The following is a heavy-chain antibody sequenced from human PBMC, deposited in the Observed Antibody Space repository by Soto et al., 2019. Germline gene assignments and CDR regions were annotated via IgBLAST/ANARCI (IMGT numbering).Heavy chain of an antibody. J-gene: IGHJ4*02. V-gene: IGHV1-3*01. CDR1: GYTFTSYA. CDR3: ARAGDIVATINDY. CDR2: INAGNGNT. D-gene: IGHD5-12*01. Sequence: QVQLVQSGAEVKKPGASVKFSCKASGYTFTSYAMHWVRQAPGQRLEWMGWINAGNGNTKYSQKFQGRVTITRDTSASTAYMELSSLRSEDTAVYYCARAGDIVATINDYWGQGTLVTVSS.